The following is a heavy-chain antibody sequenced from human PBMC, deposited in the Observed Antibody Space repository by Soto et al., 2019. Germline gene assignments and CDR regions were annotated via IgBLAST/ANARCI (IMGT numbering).Heavy chain of an antibody. CDR2: INPSGGST. CDR1: GYTFTSYY. J-gene: IGHJ6*02. Sequence: ASVKVSCKASGYTFTSYYMHWVRQAPGQGLEWMGIINPSGGSTSYAQKFQGRVTMTRDTSTSTVYMELSSLRSEDTAVYYCARDRRGYSGYDWSVDYYYGMDVWGQGTTVTVSS. V-gene: IGHV1-46*01. D-gene: IGHD5-12*01. CDR3: ARDRRGYSGYDWSVDYYYGMDV.